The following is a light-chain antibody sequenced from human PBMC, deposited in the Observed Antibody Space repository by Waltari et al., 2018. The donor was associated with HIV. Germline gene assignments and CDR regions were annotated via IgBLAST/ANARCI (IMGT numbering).Light chain of an antibody. CDR2: GNN. J-gene: IGLJ3*02. CDR1: SSNIGARAHFD. V-gene: IGLV1-40*01. CDR3: QSYDTRLSGSV. Sequence: QSVLTQPPSVSGAPGQTVTIPCTGSSSNIGARAHFDVNWYQQLPGTAPKLLIYGNNNRPSGVPDRFSGSKSGASASLAITGLQAEDEADYYCQSYDTRLSGSVFGGGTKLTVL.